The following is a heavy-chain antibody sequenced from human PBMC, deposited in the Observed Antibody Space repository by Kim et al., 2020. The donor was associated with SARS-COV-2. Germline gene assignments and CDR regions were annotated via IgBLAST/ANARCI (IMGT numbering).Heavy chain of an antibody. V-gene: IGHV4-4*02. J-gene: IGHJ4*02. CDR3: ARVPTPNWESMALVYFDY. Sequence: SETLSLTCAVSGGSISSGNWWSWVRQPPGKGLEWIGEIYHSGSPNYNPSLKSRVIISVHKSKNQFSLKLSAVTAADTAVYYCARVPTPNWESMALVYFDYWGQGTLVTVSS. CDR1: GGSISSGNW. CDR2: IYHSGSP. D-gene: IGHD7-27*01.